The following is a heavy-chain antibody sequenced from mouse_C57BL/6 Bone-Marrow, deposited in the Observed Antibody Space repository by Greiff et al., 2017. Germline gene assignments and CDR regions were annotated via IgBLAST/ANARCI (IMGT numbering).Heavy chain of an antibody. CDR3: ARLDLNYDGSRDFDV. V-gene: IGHV1-82*01. CDR2: IYPGDGDT. D-gene: IGHD1-1*01. J-gene: IGHJ1*03. CDR1: GYAFSSSW. Sequence: VQVVESGPELVKPGASVKISCKASGYAFSSSWMNWVKQRPGKGLEWIGRIYPGDGDTNYNGKFKGKATLTADKSSSTAYMQLSSLTSEDSAVYCCARLDLNYDGSRDFDVWGTGTTVTVSS.